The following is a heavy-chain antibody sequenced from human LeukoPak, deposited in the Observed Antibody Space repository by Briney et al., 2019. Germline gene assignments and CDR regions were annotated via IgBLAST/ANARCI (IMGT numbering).Heavy chain of an antibody. V-gene: IGHV1-18*01. Sequence: ASVKVPCKASGYTFTSYGISWVRQAPGQGLEWMGWISAYNGNTNYAQKLQGRVTMTTDTSTSTAYMELRSLRSDDTAVYYCARSPPYCGGDCSFDYWGQGTLVTVSS. CDR2: ISAYNGNT. CDR3: ARSPPYCGGDCSFDY. J-gene: IGHJ4*02. CDR1: GYTFTSYG. D-gene: IGHD2-21*02.